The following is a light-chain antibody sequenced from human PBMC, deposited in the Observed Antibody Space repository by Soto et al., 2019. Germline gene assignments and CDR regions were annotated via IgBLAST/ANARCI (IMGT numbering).Light chain of an antibody. CDR2: EVY. V-gene: IGLV2-8*01. CDR1: GSDIAVYDF. J-gene: IGLJ2*01. CDR3: SSFADDNTLV. Sequence: QSALTQPPSASGSPGQSVTISCAGTGSDIAVYDFVSWYQQHPDKAPKLIIYEVYKRPSGVPDRFSASKSGNTASLTVSGLEAEDEGDYYCSSFADDNTLVFGGGTTLTVL.